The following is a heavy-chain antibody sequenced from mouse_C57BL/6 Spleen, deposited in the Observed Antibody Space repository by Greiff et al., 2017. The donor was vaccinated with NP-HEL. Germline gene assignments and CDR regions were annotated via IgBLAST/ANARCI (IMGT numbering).Heavy chain of an antibody. V-gene: IGHV1-82*01. Sequence: QVQLQQSGPELVKPGASVKISCKASGYAFSSSWMNWVKQRPGKGLEWIGRIYPGDGDTNYNGKFKGKATLTADKSSSTAYMQLSSLTSEDSAVYFCARWPNYYGSSYFDYWGQGTTLTVSS. J-gene: IGHJ2*01. CDR3: ARWPNYYGSSYFDY. CDR2: IYPGDGDT. D-gene: IGHD1-1*01. CDR1: GYAFSSSW.